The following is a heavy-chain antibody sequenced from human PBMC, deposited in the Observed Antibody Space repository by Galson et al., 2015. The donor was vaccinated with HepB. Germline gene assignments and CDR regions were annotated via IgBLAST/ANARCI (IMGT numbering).Heavy chain of an antibody. Sequence: SLRLSCAASGFTFSSYSMNWVRQAPGKGLEWVSSISSSSSYIYYADSVKGRFTISRDNAKNSLYLQMNSLRAEDTAVYYCARERSHYYDSSGYYRDAFDIWGQGTMVTVSS. J-gene: IGHJ3*02. D-gene: IGHD3-22*01. V-gene: IGHV3-21*01. CDR1: GFTFSSYS. CDR3: ARERSHYYDSSGYYRDAFDI. CDR2: ISSSSSYI.